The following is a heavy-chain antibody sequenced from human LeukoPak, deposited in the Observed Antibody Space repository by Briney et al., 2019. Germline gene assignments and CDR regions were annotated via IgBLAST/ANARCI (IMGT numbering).Heavy chain of an antibody. Sequence: PGGSLRLPCATSGFTFSVYWMYWVRQAPGKGLVRVSRISSDGSSTTYADSVKGRFTMSRDNAKNTLYLQMSSLRAEDTAVYYCARDRGAPDSFDLWGLGTMVTVSS. CDR2: ISSDGSST. J-gene: IGHJ3*01. D-gene: IGHD3-10*01. CDR3: ARDRGAPDSFDL. CDR1: GFTFSVYW. V-gene: IGHV3-74*01.